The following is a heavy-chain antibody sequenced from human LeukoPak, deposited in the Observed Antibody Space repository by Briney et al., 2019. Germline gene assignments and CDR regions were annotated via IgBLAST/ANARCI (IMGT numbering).Heavy chain of an antibody. CDR1: GGSISSYY. J-gene: IGHJ4*02. CDR2: IYYSGST. V-gene: IGHV4-59*01. CDR3: ARTRITMVRGVIGPYYSDY. Sequence: SETLSLTCTVSGGSISSYYWSWIRQPPGKGLEWIGYIYYSGSTNYNPSLTSRVTISVDTSKNQFSLKLSSVTAADTAVYYCARTRITMVRGVIGPYYSDYWGQGTLVTVSS. D-gene: IGHD3-10*01.